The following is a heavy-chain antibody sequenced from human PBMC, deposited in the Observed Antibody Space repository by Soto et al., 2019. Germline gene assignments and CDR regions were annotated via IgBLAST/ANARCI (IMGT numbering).Heavy chain of an antibody. V-gene: IGHV3-33*01. D-gene: IGHD3-22*01. CDR2: IWYDGSNK. CDR3: ARDLCTEYYDSSGSHDY. CDR1: GFTFSSYG. Sequence: EGALRLSCAAYGFTFSSYGMHWVRQAPGKGLEWVAVIWYDGSNKYYADSVKGRFTISRDNSKNTLYLQMNSLRAEDTAVYYCARDLCTEYYDSSGSHDYRGQGPQVTVST. J-gene: IGHJ4*02.